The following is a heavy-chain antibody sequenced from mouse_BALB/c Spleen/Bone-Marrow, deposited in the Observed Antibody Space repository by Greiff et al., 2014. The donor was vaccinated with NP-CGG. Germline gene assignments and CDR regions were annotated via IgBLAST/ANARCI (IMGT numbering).Heavy chain of an antibody. CDR3: AREGYYGSPFAY. CDR2: INPSTGYT. CDR1: GYTFTSYW. V-gene: IGHV1-7*01. J-gene: IGHJ3*01. Sequence: QVQLQQSGAELAKPGASVKMSCKASGYTFTSYWMHWVKQRPGQGLEWIGYINPSTGYTEYNQKFKDKAALTADKSSSTAYMQLSSLTSEDSAVYYCAREGYYGSPFAYWGQGTLVTVSA. D-gene: IGHD1-1*01.